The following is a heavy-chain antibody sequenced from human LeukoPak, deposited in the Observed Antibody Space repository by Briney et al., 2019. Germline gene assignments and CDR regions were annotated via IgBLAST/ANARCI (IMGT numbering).Heavy chain of an antibody. D-gene: IGHD6-13*01. CDR3: ASGYSSSWYSY. J-gene: IGHJ4*02. V-gene: IGHV4-4*07. Sequence: SETLSLTCTVSGGSIISYYWSWIRQPAGKGLEWIGRIYTSGSTNYNPSLKSRVTMSVDTSKNQFSLKLSSVTAADTAVYYCASGYSSSWYSYWGQGTLVTVSS. CDR1: GGSIISYY. CDR2: IYTSGST.